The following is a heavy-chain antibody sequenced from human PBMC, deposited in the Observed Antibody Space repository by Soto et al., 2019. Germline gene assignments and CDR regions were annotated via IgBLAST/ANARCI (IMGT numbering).Heavy chain of an antibody. J-gene: IGHJ6*02. CDR2: IYFGGST. Sequence: PSETLSLTCAVSGGSISSGDYSWNWIRQPPGKGLEWIGYIYFGGSTNYNPSLQSRVTMSVDTSKNQFSLKLMSVTAADTAVYYCAKVIVLVPAASYGMDVWGLGTTVTSP. D-gene: IGHD2-2*01. CDR1: GGSISSGDYS. V-gene: IGHV4-61*08. CDR3: AKVIVLVPAASYGMDV.